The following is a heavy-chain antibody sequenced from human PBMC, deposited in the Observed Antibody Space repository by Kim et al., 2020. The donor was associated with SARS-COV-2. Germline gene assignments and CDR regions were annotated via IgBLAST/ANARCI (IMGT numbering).Heavy chain of an antibody. CDR3: ARDRIVVVPAAMDY. V-gene: IGHV1-3*01. CDR2: INAGNGNT. D-gene: IGHD2-2*01. J-gene: IGHJ4*02. Sequence: ASVKVSCKASGYTFTSYAMHWVRQAPGQRLEWMGWINAGNGNTKYSQKFQGRVTITRDTSASTAYMELSSLRSEDTAVYYCARDRIVVVPAAMDYWGQGTLVTVSS. CDR1: GYTFTSYA.